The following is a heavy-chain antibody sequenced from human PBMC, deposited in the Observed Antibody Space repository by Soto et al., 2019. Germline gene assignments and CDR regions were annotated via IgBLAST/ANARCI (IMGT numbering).Heavy chain of an antibody. D-gene: IGHD3-22*01. V-gene: IGHV1-69*02. Sequence: EASVKVSCKASGGTFSSCTISWVRQAPGQGLEWMGRIIPILGIANYAQKFQGRVTITADKSTSTAYMELSSLRSEDTAVYYCARVEYYDSSGYREYNWFDPWGQGTLVTVSS. CDR1: GGTFSSCT. CDR2: IIPILGIA. CDR3: ARVEYYDSSGYREYNWFDP. J-gene: IGHJ5*02.